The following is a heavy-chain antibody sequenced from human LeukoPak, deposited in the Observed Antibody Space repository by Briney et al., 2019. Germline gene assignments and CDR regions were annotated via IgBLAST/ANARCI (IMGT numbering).Heavy chain of an antibody. CDR1: GFTFSSYG. V-gene: IGHV3-33*01. CDR2: IWYDGSNK. Sequence: GRSLRLSCAASGFTFSSYGMHWVRQAPGKGLEWVAVIWYDGSNKYYADSVKGRFTVSRDNSNNTVYLQMNSLRAEDTAVYYCARGFGANYNWFDPWGQGTLVTVSS. CDR3: ARGFGANYNWFDP. D-gene: IGHD4/OR15-4a*01. J-gene: IGHJ5*02.